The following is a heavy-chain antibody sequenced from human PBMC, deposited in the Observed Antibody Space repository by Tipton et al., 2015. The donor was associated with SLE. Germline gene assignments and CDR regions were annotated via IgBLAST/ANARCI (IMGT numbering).Heavy chain of an antibody. J-gene: IGHJ4*02. CDR2: IYHSGST. V-gene: IGHV4-38-2*02. Sequence: TLSLTCTVSGYSISSGYYWGWIRQPPGKGLEWIGSIYHSGSTYYNPSLKSRVTISVDTTKNHFSLKLSSVTAADTAVYYCASRFWGDPLYWGQGTLVTVSS. CDR3: ASRFWGDPLY. CDR1: GYSISSGYY. D-gene: IGHD3-3*01.